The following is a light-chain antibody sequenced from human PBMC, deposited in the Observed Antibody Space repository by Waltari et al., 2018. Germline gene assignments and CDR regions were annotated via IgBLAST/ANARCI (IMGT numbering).Light chain of an antibody. Sequence: SGRARRSVSSYLAWYQQKPGQATRLRIYDASNRATGIPARFSGSGSETDFTLTISSLGPEDFAVYYCQQRSNWPGTFGPGTKVDIK. CDR3: QQRSNWPGT. V-gene: IGKV3-11*01. J-gene: IGKJ3*01. CDR1: RSVSSY. CDR2: DAS.